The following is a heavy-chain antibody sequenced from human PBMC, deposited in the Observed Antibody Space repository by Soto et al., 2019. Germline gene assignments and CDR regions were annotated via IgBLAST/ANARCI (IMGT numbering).Heavy chain of an antibody. J-gene: IGHJ3*02. V-gene: IGHV1-3*01. CDR2: INAGKGNT. Sequence: ASLKVSCKTAGYTFTSCAMHWVRHSPGQRLEWMGWINAGKGNTKYSQKLQGRVTMTTDTSTSTAYMEMRSVRSEDTAVYYCARTTYYYASSGPYDDFDMWGQGTMVTVSS. CDR1: GYTFTSCA. D-gene: IGHD3-22*01. CDR3: ARTTYYYASSGPYDDFDM.